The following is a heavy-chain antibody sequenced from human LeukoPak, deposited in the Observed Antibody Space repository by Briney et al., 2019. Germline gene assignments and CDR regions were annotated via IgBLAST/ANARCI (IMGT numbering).Heavy chain of an antibody. CDR2: IYYTGST. J-gene: IGHJ3*02. CDR3: ARQNTFTI. CDR1: GVSITNDY. Sequence: SETLSLTCTVSGVSITNDYWDWIRQPPGKGLEWIGYIYYTGSTSYNPSLKSRVTISADTSKSQFSLKLSSVTAADTAVYYCARQNTFTIWGQGTVVTVSS. V-gene: IGHV4-59*08. D-gene: IGHD2/OR15-2a*01.